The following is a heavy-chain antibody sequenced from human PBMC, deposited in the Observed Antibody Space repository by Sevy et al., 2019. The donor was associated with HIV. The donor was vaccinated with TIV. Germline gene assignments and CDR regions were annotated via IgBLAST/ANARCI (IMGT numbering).Heavy chain of an antibody. V-gene: IGHV3-48*02. CDR2: ISRSGTTR. J-gene: IGHJ4*02. CDR3: ARDDTASYLPVS. D-gene: IGHD3-10*01. Sequence: GGSLRLSCAASGFTFSDYSLNWVRQAPGKGLEWVSYISRSGTTRNYADSVRGRFTISRDDAKNSLYLQMSSLRDEDTAVYSCARDDTASYLPVSWGQGTLVTVSS. CDR1: GFTFSDYS.